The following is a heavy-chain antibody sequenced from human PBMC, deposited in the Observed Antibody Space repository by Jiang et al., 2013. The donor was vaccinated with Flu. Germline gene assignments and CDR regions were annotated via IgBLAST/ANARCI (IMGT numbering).Heavy chain of an antibody. V-gene: IGHV4-31*03. CDR1: GGSISSGGYY. CDR2: IYSSAIT. D-gene: IGHD3-22*01. CDR3: ARDYSGYYYFHH. Sequence: EYGSGLVKPSQTLSLTCTVSGGSISSGGYYWNWIRQHPGKGLEWIGYIYSSAITYYNPSLKSRVTMSVDTSKNQFSLKLSSVTAADTVVYYCARDYSGYYYFHHWGQGTLVTVSS. J-gene: IGHJ1*01.